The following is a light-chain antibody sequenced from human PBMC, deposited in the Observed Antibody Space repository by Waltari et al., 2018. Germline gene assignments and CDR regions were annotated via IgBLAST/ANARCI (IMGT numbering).Light chain of an antibody. CDR1: SSDVGAFNF. CDR2: DVV. J-gene: IGLJ3*02. CDR3: TSYTTGSTLVV. Sequence: QSALTQPASVSGSPGQSITITCTGTSSDVGAFNFVSWYQEHPGKAPKLLIYDVVNRPSGVSNRFSGSKSGHTASLTISGLQAEDEADYYCTSYTTGSTLVVFGGGTKLTVL. V-gene: IGLV2-14*03.